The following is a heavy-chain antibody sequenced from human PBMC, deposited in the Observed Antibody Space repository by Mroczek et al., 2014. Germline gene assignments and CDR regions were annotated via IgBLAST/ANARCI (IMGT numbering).Heavy chain of an antibody. Sequence: QVQLQESGPGLVKPSQTLSLTCTVSGGSISSGGYYWSWIRQHPGKGLEWIGYIYYSGSTYYNPSLKSRVTISVDTSKNQFSLKLSSVTAADTAVYYCATSIVVVPAADLMYFDLVGPGHPGPLSP. D-gene: IGHD2-2*01. CDR2: IYYSGST. CDR1: GGSISSGGYY. J-gene: IGHJ2*01. V-gene: IGHV4-31*03. CDR3: ATSIVVVPAADLMYFDL.